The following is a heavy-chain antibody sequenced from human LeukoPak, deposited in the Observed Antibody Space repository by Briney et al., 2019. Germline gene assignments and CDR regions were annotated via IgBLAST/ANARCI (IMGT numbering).Heavy chain of an antibody. D-gene: IGHD4-17*01. V-gene: IGHV3-23*01. CDR3: GRDPNGDYVGAFEF. Sequence: GGSLRLSCVGSDFTFANYAMTWVRLTPGKGLEWVSSIKGSGSYAMYADSVSGRFTTSRDNSRNTVFLQMTSLRAEDTAIYYCGRDPNGDYVGAFEFWGLGTLVSVSS. CDR1: DFTFANYA. CDR2: IKGSGSYA. J-gene: IGHJ3*01.